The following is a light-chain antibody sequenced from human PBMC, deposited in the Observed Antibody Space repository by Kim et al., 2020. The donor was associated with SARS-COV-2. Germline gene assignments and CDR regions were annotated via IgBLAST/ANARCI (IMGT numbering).Light chain of an antibody. J-gene: IGLJ1*01. Sequence: QSALPQPPSASGSPGQSVTISCSGTSSDVGGYNFVSWYQEHPGNAPMSYEVSKRPSGVPDRFSGSKSGNTASLSVSGLQAEDETDYYCTSYAAISNFVFGAGTKVTVL. CDR3: TSYAAISNFV. CDR2: EVS. CDR1: SSDVGGYNF. V-gene: IGLV2-8*01.